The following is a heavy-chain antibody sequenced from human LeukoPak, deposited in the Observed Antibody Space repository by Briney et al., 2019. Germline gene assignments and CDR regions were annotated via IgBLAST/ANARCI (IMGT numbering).Heavy chain of an antibody. CDR3: ARQDGSGIYYCDN. CDR1: PYDFTFYW. Sequence: GESLKISCMGSPYDFTFYWIAWVRQMSGKGLEWMGIIYPGDSDTRYSPSFQGQVSISADKSINTAYLQWSSLQASDTDIYYCARQDGSGIYYCDNLGQGTLVTVSS. CDR2: IYPGDSDT. V-gene: IGHV5-51*01. J-gene: IGHJ4*02. D-gene: IGHD3-10*01.